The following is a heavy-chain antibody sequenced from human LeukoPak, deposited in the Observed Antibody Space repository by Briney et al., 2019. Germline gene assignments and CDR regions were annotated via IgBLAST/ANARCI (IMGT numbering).Heavy chain of an antibody. D-gene: IGHD5-24*01. J-gene: IGHJ6*03. CDR1: GGSISSYY. CDR2: IYTSGST. V-gene: IGHV4-4*07. CDR3: ARSPRGATSRYYYYYYMDV. Sequence: SETLSLTCTVSGGSISSYYWSWIRQPAGKGLEWIGRIYTSGSTNYNPSLKSRVTMSVDTSKNQFSLKLSSVAAADTAVYCCARSPRGATSRYYYYYYMDVWGKGTTVTVSS.